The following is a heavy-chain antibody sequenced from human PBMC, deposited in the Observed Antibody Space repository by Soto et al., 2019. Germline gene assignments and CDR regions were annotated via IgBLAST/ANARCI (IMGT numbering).Heavy chain of an antibody. D-gene: IGHD3-10*02. CDR2: ITHDGSSA. Sequence: EVQVVESGGDLVQPGGSLRLSCVSSGFTFSSHWMHWVRQAPGKGLVWVAHITHDGSSATYADSVKGRFTISRDNAKNTLYLQMNTLRFEDTAVYYCPDLFAGFDIWGQGTMVTVSS. CDR1: GFTFSSHW. CDR3: PDLFAGFDI. V-gene: IGHV3-74*01. J-gene: IGHJ3*02.